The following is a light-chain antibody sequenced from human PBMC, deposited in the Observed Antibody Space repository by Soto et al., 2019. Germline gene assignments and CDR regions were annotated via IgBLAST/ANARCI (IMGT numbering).Light chain of an antibody. V-gene: IGKV3-20*01. CDR1: QSVSSSY. CDR3: QQYGSSPPYT. J-gene: IGKJ2*01. Sequence: EIVLTQSPGTLSLSPGETATLSCRASQSVSSSYLAWYQQKPGQAPRLLIYGAFIRATGIPDRFSASGSETDFTLTISRLEPEDFAMYYCQQYGSSPPYTFGQGTKLEIK. CDR2: GAF.